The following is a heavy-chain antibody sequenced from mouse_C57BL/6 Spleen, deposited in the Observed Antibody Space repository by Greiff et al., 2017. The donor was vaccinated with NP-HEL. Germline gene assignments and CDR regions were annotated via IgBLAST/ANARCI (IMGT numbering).Heavy chain of an antibody. D-gene: IGHD2-1*01. J-gene: IGHJ3*01. CDR1: GFNINDGY. Sequence: EVQLQQSGAELVRPGASVKLSCTASGFNINDGYMHWVKQRPEQGLEWIGWIDPENGDTEYASKFQGQATIPADTSSNTAYLQLSSLTSEDTAVYYCTTRGNEAYWGQGTLVTVSA. CDR3: TTRGNEAY. CDR2: IDPENGDT. V-gene: IGHV14-4*01.